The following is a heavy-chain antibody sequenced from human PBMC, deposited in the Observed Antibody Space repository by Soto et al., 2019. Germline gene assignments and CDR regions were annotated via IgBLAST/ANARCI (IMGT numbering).Heavy chain of an antibody. D-gene: IGHD3-3*01. J-gene: IGHJ3*02. CDR3: ARVAYYDFWSGYPNAFDI. CDR2: ISSSGSTI. Sequence: GGSLRLSCAASGFTFSDYYMSWIRQAPGKGLECVSYISSSGSTIYYADSVKGRFTISRDNAKNSLYLQMNSLRAEDTAVYYCARVAYYDFWSGYPNAFDIWGQGTMVTVSS. V-gene: IGHV3-11*01. CDR1: GFTFSDYY.